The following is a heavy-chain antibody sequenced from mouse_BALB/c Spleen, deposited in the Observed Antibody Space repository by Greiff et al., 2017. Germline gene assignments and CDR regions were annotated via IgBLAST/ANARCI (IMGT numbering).Heavy chain of an antibody. Sequence: VKLQQSGPGLVAPSQSLSITCTVSGFSLTSYGVHWVRQPPGKGLEWLGVIWAGGSTNYNSALMSRLSISKDNSKSQVFLKMNSLQTDDTAMYYCARDRQLGLRDYAMDYWGQGTSVTVSS. D-gene: IGHD3-1*01. CDR1: GFSLTSYG. CDR2: IWAGGST. J-gene: IGHJ4*01. V-gene: IGHV2-9*02. CDR3: ARDRQLGLRDYAMDY.